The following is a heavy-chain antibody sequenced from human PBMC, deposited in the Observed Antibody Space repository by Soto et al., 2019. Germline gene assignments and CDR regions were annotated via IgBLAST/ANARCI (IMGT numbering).Heavy chain of an antibody. Sequence: QLHLVQSGAVVKKPGASVTVSCSASGYPVTAYYMHWVRQAPGRGLEWMGGINPATGAAKYTQTFQGRVTMTRATSTSTVFRELRSLTSGDTAVFPCARGGGVGVAGSAAFDMWGQGTLVTVSS. CDR1: GYPVTAYY. V-gene: IGHV1-2*02. J-gene: IGHJ3*02. D-gene: IGHD3-3*01. CDR3: ARGGGVGVAGSAAFDM. CDR2: INPATGAA.